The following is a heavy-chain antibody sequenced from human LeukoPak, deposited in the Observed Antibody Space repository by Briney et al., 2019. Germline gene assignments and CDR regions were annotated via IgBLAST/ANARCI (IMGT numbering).Heavy chain of an antibody. D-gene: IGHD2-21*02. CDR1: EFTVSNNY. CDR2: IYSGGST. J-gene: IGHJ4*02. CDR3: ARGGGAYCGSDCYRTFDY. Sequence: GGSLSLSCTTSEFTVSNNYMSWVRQAPGKGLEWVSVIYSGGSTYYADSVKGRFTISRDNSKNTVYLQMNSLTAEDTAIYYCARGGGAYCGSDCYRTFDYWGQGTLVTVSS. V-gene: IGHV3-66*01.